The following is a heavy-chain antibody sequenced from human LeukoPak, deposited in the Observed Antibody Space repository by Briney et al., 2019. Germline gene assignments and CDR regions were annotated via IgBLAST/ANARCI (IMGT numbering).Heavy chain of an antibody. CDR1: GGSISNYY. V-gene: IGHV4-59*01. CDR3: ARYFHDGVHYYLDY. Sequence: PSETLSLTCTVSGGSISNYYWSWIRQPPGKELEWIGYIYYSGSTNYSPSLKSRVTISVDTSKNHFSLKLRSVTAADTAVYYCARYFHDGVHYYLDYWGQGTLVTVSS. J-gene: IGHJ4*02. D-gene: IGHD3-9*01. CDR2: IYYSGST.